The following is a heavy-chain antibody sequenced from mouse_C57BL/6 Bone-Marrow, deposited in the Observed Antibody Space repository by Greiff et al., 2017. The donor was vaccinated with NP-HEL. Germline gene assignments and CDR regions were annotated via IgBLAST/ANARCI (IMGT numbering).Heavy chain of an antibody. CDR1: GYSFTDYN. J-gene: IGHJ1*03. CDR3: VFNWDWYFDV. CDR2: IYPNYGTT. Sequence: VQLKESGPELVKPGASVKISCKASGYSFTDYNMNWVKQSNGKSLEWIGVIYPNYGTTSYNQKFKGKATLTVDHSSSTAYMQLNSLTSEDAAVYYCVFNWDWYFDVWGTGTTVTVSS. D-gene: IGHD4-1*02. V-gene: IGHV1-39*01.